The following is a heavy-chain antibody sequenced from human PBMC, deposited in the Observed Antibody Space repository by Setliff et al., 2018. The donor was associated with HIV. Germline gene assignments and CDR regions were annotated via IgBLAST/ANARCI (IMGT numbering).Heavy chain of an antibody. CDR1: GYTFTSFD. Sequence: ASVKVSCKTSGYTFTSFDINWVRQATGQGLEWMGWMNPDSGNTGYAQKFQGRVTMTRKTSTSTAFMELRSLRSDDTAVYYCATITVAGSGAFDIWGQGTMVPLS. D-gene: IGHD6-19*01. J-gene: IGHJ3*02. CDR3: ATITVAGSGAFDI. V-gene: IGHV1-8*02. CDR2: MNPDSGNT.